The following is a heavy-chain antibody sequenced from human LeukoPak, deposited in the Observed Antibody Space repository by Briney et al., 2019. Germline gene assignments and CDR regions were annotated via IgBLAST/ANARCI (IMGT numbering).Heavy chain of an antibody. Sequence: GGSLRHSCAASGFTFSSYAMSWVRQAPGKGLEWVSAISGSGGSTYYADSVKGRFTISRNNSKNTLYLQMNSLRAEDTDVYYCAKDRTGTVSSSSYYWGQGTLVTVSS. V-gene: IGHV3-23*01. CDR3: AKDRTGTVSSSSYY. CDR1: GFTFSSYA. J-gene: IGHJ4*02. CDR2: ISGSGGST. D-gene: IGHD6-6*01.